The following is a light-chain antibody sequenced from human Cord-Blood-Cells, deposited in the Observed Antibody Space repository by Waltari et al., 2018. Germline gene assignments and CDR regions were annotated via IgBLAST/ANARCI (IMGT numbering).Light chain of an antibody. CDR3: SSYTSSSTWV. CDR2: DVS. J-gene: IGLJ3*02. CDR1: SSDVGGYNY. V-gene: IGLV2-14*03. Sequence: QSALTQPASVSGSPGQSITISCTGTSSDVGGYNYVSWYQQHPGKAPKLMIYDVSNRPAGVSKRFSGSKSGNTASLTISGVQAEDEADYYCSSYTSSSTWVFGGGTKLTVL.